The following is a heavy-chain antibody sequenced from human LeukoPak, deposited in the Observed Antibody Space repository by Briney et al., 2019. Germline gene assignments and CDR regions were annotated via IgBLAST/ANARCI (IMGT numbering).Heavy chain of an antibody. V-gene: IGHV4-4*09. CDR3: ARQDGLWVGDLAGWLAF. CDR2: ISTTGST. CDR1: GTSISRHY. Sequence: SETLSLTCTVSGTSISRHYWSWLRQSAGLGLEWLGYISTTGSTTYNPSLEGRVTMSEDTSQNQLSLTLSSVTAADTAVYFCARQDGLWVGDLAGWLAFWGQGIQVTVSS. J-gene: IGHJ5*01. D-gene: IGHD3-10*01.